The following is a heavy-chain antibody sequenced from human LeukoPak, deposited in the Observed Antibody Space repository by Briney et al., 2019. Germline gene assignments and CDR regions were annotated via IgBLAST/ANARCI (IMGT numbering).Heavy chain of an antibody. V-gene: IGHV3-21*01. CDR3: ARDLAAVAAPFDY. CDR1: GFTFSSYS. D-gene: IGHD6-19*01. J-gene: IGHJ4*02. Sequence: PGGSLRLSCAASGFTFSSYSMNWVRQAPGKGLEWVSSISSSSSYIYYADSVKGRFTISRDNAKNSLYLQMNSLRAEDTAVYYCARDLAAVAAPFDYWAQGTLVTVSS. CDR2: ISSSSSYI.